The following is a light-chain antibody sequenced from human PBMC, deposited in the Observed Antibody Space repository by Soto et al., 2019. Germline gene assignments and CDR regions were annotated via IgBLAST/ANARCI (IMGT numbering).Light chain of an antibody. Sequence: QSALTQPASVSGSPGQSITISCTGTSSDVGGYNYVSWYQQHPGKAPKLMIYDVTERPSGVPDRFSGSKSGNTASLTISGLQAEDEADYSCCSFAGSYSYVFGTATKVTVL. CDR3: CSFAGSYSYV. J-gene: IGLJ1*01. CDR1: SSDVGGYNY. CDR2: DVT. V-gene: IGLV2-11*01.